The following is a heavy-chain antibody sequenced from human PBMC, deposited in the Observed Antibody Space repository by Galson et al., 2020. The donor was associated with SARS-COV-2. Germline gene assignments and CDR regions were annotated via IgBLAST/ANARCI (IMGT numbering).Heavy chain of an antibody. V-gene: IGHV4-59*01. CDR2: IYYNGGT. J-gene: IGHJ4*02. CDR1: GGSFSSYY. D-gene: IGHD1-1*01. CDR3: ARYHYNWGSPPYFDD. Sequence: SETLSLTCTVSGGSFSSYYCSWIRQPPGNGLEWIGYIYYNGGTNYNPSLKSRVTISVDVSKNQFSLKVTSVSAADTAVYYCARYHYNWGSPPYFDDWGQGTLVTVSS.